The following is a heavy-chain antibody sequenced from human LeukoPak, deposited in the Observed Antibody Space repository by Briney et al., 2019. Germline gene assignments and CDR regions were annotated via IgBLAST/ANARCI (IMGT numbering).Heavy chain of an antibody. Sequence: SETLSLTCGVYGGSLSGYYWSWVRQPPGEGLEWIAENNDSGSTNYNPSLKSRATISVDTSKSQISLKLSSVTAADTAVYYCVRGRRQWLEPPSDYYYYMDVWGKGTTVTVSS. CDR2: NNDSGST. CDR1: GGSLSGYY. V-gene: IGHV4-34*01. J-gene: IGHJ6*03. CDR3: VRGRRQWLEPPSDYYYYMDV. D-gene: IGHD6-19*01.